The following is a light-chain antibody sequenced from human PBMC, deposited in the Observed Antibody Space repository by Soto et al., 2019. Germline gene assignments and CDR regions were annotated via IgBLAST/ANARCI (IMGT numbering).Light chain of an antibody. Sequence: EVVLTQSPGTLSLSPGERATLSCRASQSVGIHLAWYQQKPGRAPRLLIYEASNRATGIPARFSGSGSGRDFVLTISSLEPEDFAVYYCQQRYNWPPLTFGGGTKVEIK. CDR3: QQRYNWPPLT. CDR2: EAS. J-gene: IGKJ4*01. V-gene: IGKV3-11*02. CDR1: QSVGIH.